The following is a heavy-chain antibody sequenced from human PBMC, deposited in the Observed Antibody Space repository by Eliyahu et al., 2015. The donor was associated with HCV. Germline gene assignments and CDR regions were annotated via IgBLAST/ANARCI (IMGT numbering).Heavy chain of an antibody. J-gene: IGHJ6*03. D-gene: IGHD6-6*01. CDR2: IIPIFGTA. V-gene: IGHV1-69*01. CDR1: GGTFSSYA. CDR3: ARVSGLVAARFVHYYYYMDV. Sequence: QVQLVQSGAEVKKPGSSVKVSCKAXGGTFSSYAISWVRQAPGQGLEWMGGIIPIFGTANYAQKFQGRVTITADESTSTAYMELSSLRSEDTAVYYCARVSGLVAARFVHYYYYMDVWGKGTTVTVSS.